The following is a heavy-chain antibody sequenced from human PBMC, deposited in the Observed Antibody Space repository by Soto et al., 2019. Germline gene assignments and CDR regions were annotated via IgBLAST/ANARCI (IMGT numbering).Heavy chain of an antibody. CDR3: ARLLTEGATFREDAFDL. V-gene: IGHV1-18*01. CDR2: ISTFNGKT. D-gene: IGHD3-9*01. Sequence: QIQLVQSGGGVKTPGASVKVSCTTSRYTFTSHGIAWVRQAPGQGLEWMGWISTFNGKTDYAQKFQGRVTMTADTITLTVDMELRSLRSDDTAVYFCARLLTEGATFREDAFDLWGQGTKVTVSS. CDR1: RYTFTSHG. J-gene: IGHJ3*01.